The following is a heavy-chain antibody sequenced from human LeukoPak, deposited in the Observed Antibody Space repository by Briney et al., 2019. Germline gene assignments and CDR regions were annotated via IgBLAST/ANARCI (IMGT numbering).Heavy chain of an antibody. CDR2: IKSSNGDT. J-gene: IGHJ4*02. CDR3: ASPPLSSAMYYAH. V-gene: IGHV1-2*02. Sequence: ASVRVSCKASGYNFSGHYMHRVRQAPGQGLEWMGWIKSSNGDTNYAQNFQGRVTMTRDTSITTAYMELSSLRSDDTAVYYCASPPLSSAMYYAHWGQGTLVTVSS. D-gene: IGHD1-26*01. CDR1: GYNFSGHY.